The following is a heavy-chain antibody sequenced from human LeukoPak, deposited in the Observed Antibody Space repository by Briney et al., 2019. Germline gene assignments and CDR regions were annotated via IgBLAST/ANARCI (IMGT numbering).Heavy chain of an antibody. CDR2: IYTRGSA. CDR3: ASAYCGGDCQIP. Sequence: PSETLSLTRTVSGGSISSYFWSWIRQPAGKGLEWVGRIYTRGSANYNPSLKSRVTMSVDTSKNQFSLKLSSVTAADTAVYYCASAYCGGDCQIPWGQGTLVTVSS. D-gene: IGHD2-21*02. V-gene: IGHV4-4*07. J-gene: IGHJ5*02. CDR1: GGSISSYF.